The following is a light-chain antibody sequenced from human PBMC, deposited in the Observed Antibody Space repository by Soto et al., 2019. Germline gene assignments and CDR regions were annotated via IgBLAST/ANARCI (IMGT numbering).Light chain of an antibody. CDR3: AAWDDSLSGYV. CDR2: SNS. Sequence: QLVLTQPPSASGTPGQRVTISCSGSSSSVGSNYVHWYQQVPGTAPKVLIYSNSQRPSGVPDRFSGSKSGTSASLAISGLRSEDEADYYCAAWDDSLSGYVFGSGTKVTVL. V-gene: IGLV1-47*02. CDR1: SSSVGSNY. J-gene: IGLJ1*01.